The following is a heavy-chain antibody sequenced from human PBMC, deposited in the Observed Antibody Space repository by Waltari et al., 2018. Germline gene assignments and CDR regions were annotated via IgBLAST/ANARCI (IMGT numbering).Heavy chain of an antibody. Sequence: QVQLVQAGAEWKKPGASVKVSCKASGYTFTGYYMHWVRQAPGQGLEWMGWINPNSGGTNYARKFQGRVTMTRDTSISTAYMELSRLESDDTAVYFCARDPSNSGSSSGFDYGLDVWGQGTTVAVS. D-gene: IGHD6-6*01. V-gene: IGHV1-2*02. J-gene: IGHJ6*02. CDR1: GYTFTGYY. CDR3: ARDPSNSGSSSGFDYGLDV. CDR2: INPNSGGT.